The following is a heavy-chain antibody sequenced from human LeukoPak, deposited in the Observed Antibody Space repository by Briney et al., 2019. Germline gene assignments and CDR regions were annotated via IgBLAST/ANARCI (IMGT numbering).Heavy chain of an antibody. Sequence: GGSLILSCAASGFDFSSNWMHWVRHAPGQGLVWVSRIKGDGISTNYADSVKGRFTISRDIAKNTLYLQMNSLRAEDTGVYYCAKDHYWSIDYWGRGTLVTVSS. J-gene: IGHJ4*02. CDR2: IKGDGIST. CDR3: AKDHYWSIDY. CDR1: GFDFSSNW. D-gene: IGHD3-3*01. V-gene: IGHV3-74*01.